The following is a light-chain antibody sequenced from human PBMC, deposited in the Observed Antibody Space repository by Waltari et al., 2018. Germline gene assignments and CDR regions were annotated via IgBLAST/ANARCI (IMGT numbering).Light chain of an antibody. V-gene: IGKV1-33*01. CDR2: RAS. CDR3: QQHDTSPFT. J-gene: IGKJ3*01. CDR1: QGINNW. Sequence: DIQMTQSPSSLSASVGDRVTITCRASQGINNWLAWYQQKPGIAPSLLIYRASSLETGVPSRFSGSGSGTDFTLTISSLQPEDIATYYCQQHDTSPFTFGPGTKLDIK.